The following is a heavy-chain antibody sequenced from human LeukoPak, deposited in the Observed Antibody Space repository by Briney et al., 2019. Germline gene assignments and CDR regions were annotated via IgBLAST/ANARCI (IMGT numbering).Heavy chain of an antibody. CDR3: AREWELPGPFDI. Sequence: GSSVKVSCKASGYTFTSYGISWVRQALGQGLEWMGWISAYNGNTNYAQKLQGRVTMTTDTSTSTAYMWLRRLRSDDTAVYYCAREWELPGPFDIWGQGTTVTVSS. V-gene: IGHV1-18*01. D-gene: IGHD1-26*01. CDR1: GYTFTSYG. J-gene: IGHJ3*02. CDR2: ISAYNGNT.